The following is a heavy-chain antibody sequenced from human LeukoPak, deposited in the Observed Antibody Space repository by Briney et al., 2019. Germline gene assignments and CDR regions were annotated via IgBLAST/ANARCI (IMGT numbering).Heavy chain of an antibody. CDR3: AKMSASSNWFDP. J-gene: IGHJ5*02. V-gene: IGHV4-34*01. Sequence: PSETLSLTCAVYGGSFSGYYWSWIRQPPGKGLEWIGEINHSGSTNYNPSLKGRVTISVDTSKNQFSLKLSPVTAADTAVYYCAKMSASSNWFDPWGQGTLVTVSS. D-gene: IGHD6-6*01. CDR2: INHSGST. CDR1: GGSFSGYY.